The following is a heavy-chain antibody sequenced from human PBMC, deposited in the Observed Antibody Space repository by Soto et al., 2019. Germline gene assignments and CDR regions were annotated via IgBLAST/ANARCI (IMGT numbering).Heavy chain of an antibody. J-gene: IGHJ3*02. Sequence: ASVKVSCKASGYTFTGYYMHWVRQAPGQGLEWMGWINPNSGGTNYAQKFQGWVTMTRDTSISTAYMELSRLRSDDTAVYYCARELRALGYCSGGSCYSYAFDIWGQGTMVTFSS. CDR2: INPNSGGT. D-gene: IGHD2-15*01. CDR3: ARELRALGYCSGGSCYSYAFDI. V-gene: IGHV1-2*04. CDR1: GYTFTGYY.